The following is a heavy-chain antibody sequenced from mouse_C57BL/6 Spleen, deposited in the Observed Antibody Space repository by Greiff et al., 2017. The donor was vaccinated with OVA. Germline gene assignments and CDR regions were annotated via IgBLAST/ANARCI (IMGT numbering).Heavy chain of an antibody. V-gene: IGHV1-22*01. J-gene: IGHJ3*01. Sequence: EVKLVESGPELVKPGASVKMSCKASGYTFTDYNMHWVKQSHGKSLEWIGYINPNNGGTSYNQKFKGKATLTVNKSSSTAYMELRSLTSEDSAVYYCARVNWDEAWFAYWGQGTLVTVSA. CDR1: GYTFTDYN. CDR3: ARVNWDEAWFAY. CDR2: INPNNGGT. D-gene: IGHD4-1*01.